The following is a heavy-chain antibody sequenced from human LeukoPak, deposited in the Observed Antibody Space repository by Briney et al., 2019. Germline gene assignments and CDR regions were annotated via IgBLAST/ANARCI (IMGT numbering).Heavy chain of an antibody. CDR2: ISYDGSNK. V-gene: IGHV3-30*04. D-gene: IGHD3-3*01. Sequence: SCKASGYTFTSYAMHWVRQAPGKGLEWVAVISYDGSNKYYADSVKGRFTISRDNSKNTLYLQMNSLRPEDTAVYYCARGNYDFWSGYYTGIPYYMDVWGKGTTVTVSS. CDR1: GYTFTSYA. J-gene: IGHJ6*03. CDR3: ARGNYDFWSGYYTGIPYYMDV.